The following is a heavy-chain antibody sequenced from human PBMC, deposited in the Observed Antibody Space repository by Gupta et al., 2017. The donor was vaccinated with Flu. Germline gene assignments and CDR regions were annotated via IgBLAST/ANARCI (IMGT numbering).Heavy chain of an antibody. J-gene: IGHJ4*02. CDR3: ARASKTSSSWNDY. Sequence: SSYWMSWVRQAPGKGLEWVANIKQDGSEKYYGDAVNGRFTISRDNAKNSLYLQMNRLRAEDTAVYYCARASKTSSSWNDYWGQGTLVTVSS. CDR1: SSYW. D-gene: IGHD6-13*01. V-gene: IGHV3-7*01. CDR2: IKQDGSEK.